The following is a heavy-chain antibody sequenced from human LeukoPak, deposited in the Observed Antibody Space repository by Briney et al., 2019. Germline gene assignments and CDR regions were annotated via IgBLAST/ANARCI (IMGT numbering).Heavy chain of an antibody. J-gene: IGHJ4*02. V-gene: IGHV3-23*01. Sequence: GGSLRLSCAASGVTFSAYAMSWVRQAPGKGLEWVSAISGRGDSTYSADSVRGRFTISRDNSKNTLYLQMRSLRAEDTALYYCAKTVVGYAYGFPMGGYYFDNWGQGTLVTVSS. D-gene: IGHD2-8*02. CDR1: GVTFSAYA. CDR3: AKTVVGYAYGFPMGGYYFDN. CDR2: ISGRGDST.